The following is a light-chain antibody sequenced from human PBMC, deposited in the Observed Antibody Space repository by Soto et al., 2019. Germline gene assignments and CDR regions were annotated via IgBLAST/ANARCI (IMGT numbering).Light chain of an antibody. Sequence: EMVLTQSPGTLSLSPGESATLSCGASQSVTSNYLAWYQQKPGQAPRLLIFGASIRVKGIPDRFIGSGSGTDFTLTISRLEPEDFAVYYCQHYVTSLTTFGQGTKVEIK. CDR2: GAS. CDR3: QHYVTSLTT. CDR1: QSVTSNY. J-gene: IGKJ1*01. V-gene: IGKV3-20*01.